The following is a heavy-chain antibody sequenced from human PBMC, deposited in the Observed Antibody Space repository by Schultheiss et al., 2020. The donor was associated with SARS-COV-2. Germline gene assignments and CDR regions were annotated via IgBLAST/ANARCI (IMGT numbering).Heavy chain of an antibody. CDR2: IYYSGST. CDR1: GGSISSYY. V-gene: IGHV4-59*12. CDR3: ARGFTLTQPIYYYYGMDV. J-gene: IGHJ6*02. Sequence: SETLSLTCTVSGGSISSYYWSWIRQPPGKGLEWIGYIYYSGSTNYNPSLKSRVTISVDKSKNQFSLKLSSVTAADTAVYYCARGFTLTQPIYYYYGMDVWGQGTTVTVSS. D-gene: IGHD5-18*01.